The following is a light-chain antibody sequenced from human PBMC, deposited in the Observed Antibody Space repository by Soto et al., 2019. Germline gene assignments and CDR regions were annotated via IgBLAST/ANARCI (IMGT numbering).Light chain of an antibody. V-gene: IGKV3-11*01. Sequence: EIVLTQSPATLSLSPGERATLSCRASQRVRSYLAWYQQKPGQAPRLLIYDASNRTTAVPDRFSGSGSGTDFTLTISSLEPEDFAVYYCQQHSNWPPSITFGQGTRLEIK. CDR2: DAS. J-gene: IGKJ5*01. CDR1: QRVRSY. CDR3: QQHSNWPPSIT.